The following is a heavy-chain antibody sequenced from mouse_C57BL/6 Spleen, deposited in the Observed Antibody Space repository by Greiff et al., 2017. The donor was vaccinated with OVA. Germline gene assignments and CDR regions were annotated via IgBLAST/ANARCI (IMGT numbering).Heavy chain of an antibody. CDR1: GYTFTGYW. CDR2: IHPNSGST. CDR3: AREGGYYYGSREAY. Sequence: QVQLQQPGAELVKPGASVKLSCKASGYTFTGYWMHWVKQRPGQGLEWIGMIHPNSGSTNYNEKFKSKATLTVDKSSSTAYMQLSSLTSEDSAVYYCAREGGYYYGSREAYWGQGTLVSVSA. V-gene: IGHV1-64*01. J-gene: IGHJ3*01. D-gene: IGHD1-1*01.